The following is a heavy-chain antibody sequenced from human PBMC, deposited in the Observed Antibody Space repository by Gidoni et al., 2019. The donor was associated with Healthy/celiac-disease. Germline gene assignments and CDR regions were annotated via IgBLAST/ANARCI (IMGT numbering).Heavy chain of an antibody. J-gene: IGHJ4*02. V-gene: IGHV3-48*03. D-gene: IGHD2-15*01. CDR2: ISSSGSTI. CDR1: GFTFSSYE. Sequence: EVQLVESGGGLVQPGGSLRLSCAASGFTFSSYEMNWVRQAPGKGLEWVSYISSSGSTIYYADSVKGRFTISRDNAKNSLYLQMNSLRAEDTAVYYCARSDRYCSGGSCYLDYWGQGTLVTVSS. CDR3: ARSDRYCSGGSCYLDY.